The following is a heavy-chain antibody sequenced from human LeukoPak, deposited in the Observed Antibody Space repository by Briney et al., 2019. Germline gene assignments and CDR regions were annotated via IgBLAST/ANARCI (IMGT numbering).Heavy chain of an antibody. CDR1: AFTVSSNY. CDR2: IYSGGST. CDR3: ARDPGLMDVRGAFDI. Sequence: PGGYLTLSCAASAFTVSSNYMSWVRQAQGKGLEWVSVIYSGGSTYYADSVKGRFTISRDNSKNTLYLQMNSLRAEDTAVYYCARDPGLMDVRGAFDIWGQGTMVTVSS. J-gene: IGHJ3*02. V-gene: IGHV3-53*01. D-gene: IGHD2-8*01.